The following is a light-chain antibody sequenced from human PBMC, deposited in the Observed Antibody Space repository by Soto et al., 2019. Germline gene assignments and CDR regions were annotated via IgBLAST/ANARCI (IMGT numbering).Light chain of an antibody. J-gene: IGKJ1*01. CDR3: QQYGSSPRT. V-gene: IGKV3-20*01. Sequence: EIVLTQSPGTLSLSPGERATLSCRASQRVRSNYLAWYQQRPRQAPRLRIYFASSRATGIPDRFSGSGYGTDFTLTISRLEPEAFAVYYCQQYGSSPRTVGQGTKVEIK. CDR2: FAS. CDR1: QRVRSNY.